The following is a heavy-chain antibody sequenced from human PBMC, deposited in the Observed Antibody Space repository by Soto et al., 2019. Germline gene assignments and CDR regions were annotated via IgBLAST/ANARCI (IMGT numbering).Heavy chain of an antibody. CDR3: ARVPPPYSFAYDD. CDR1: GVSIGSGDYY. V-gene: IGHV4-30-4*01. J-gene: IGHJ4*02. CDR2: IYISGTT. Sequence: QVQLQESGPGLVKPSQTLSLTCNVSGVSIGSGDYYWSWIRQPPGKGLEWIGYIYISGTTYYNPSITSRLTISLDTSSNVFSLKLRSVTAADTAVYYCARVPPPYSFAYDDWGQGTLVTVSS. D-gene: IGHD5-12*01.